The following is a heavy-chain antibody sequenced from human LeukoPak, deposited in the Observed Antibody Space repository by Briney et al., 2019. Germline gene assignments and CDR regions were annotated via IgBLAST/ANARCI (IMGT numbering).Heavy chain of an antibody. CDR2: IYPGDSDT. D-gene: IGHD6-19*01. CDR3: ARQGPVAGTFYYGMDV. Sequence: GESLKISCKGSGYSFTGYWIAWVRQMPGKGLEWMGIIYPGDSDTRYSPSFQGQVTISADKSISTAYLQWSSLKASDTAMYYCARQGPVAGTFYYGMDVWGQGTTVTVSS. CDR1: GYSFTGYW. J-gene: IGHJ6*02. V-gene: IGHV5-51*01.